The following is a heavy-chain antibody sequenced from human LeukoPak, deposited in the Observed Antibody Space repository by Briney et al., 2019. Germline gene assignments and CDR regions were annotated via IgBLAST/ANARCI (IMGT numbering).Heavy chain of an antibody. J-gene: IGHJ5*02. Sequence: SETLSLTCAVYGGSFSGYYWSWIRQPPGKGLEWIGEINHSGSTNYNPSLKSRVTISVDTSKNQFSLKLSSVTAADTAVYYCASLPSRYCSSTSCYLWDQGTLVTVSS. CDR1: GGSFSGYY. CDR3: ASLPSRYCSSTSCYL. V-gene: IGHV4-34*01. D-gene: IGHD2-2*01. CDR2: INHSGST.